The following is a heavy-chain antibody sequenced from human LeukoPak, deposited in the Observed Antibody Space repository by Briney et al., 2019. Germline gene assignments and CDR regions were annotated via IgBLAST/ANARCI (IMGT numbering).Heavy chain of an antibody. CDR2: IKYDDTVK. D-gene: IGHD2-15*01. J-gene: IGHJ4*02. CDR3: ARDPDSSAFDY. Sequence: PGGSLRLSCTAAGFNFGTYWMSWVRQSPEKGLEFVANIKYDDTVKNYVDSVKGRFTISRDNPSNSVYLQMDSLRPKDTALYYCARDPDSSAFDYWGQGAQVTVSS. V-gene: IGHV3-7*01. CDR1: GFNFGTYW.